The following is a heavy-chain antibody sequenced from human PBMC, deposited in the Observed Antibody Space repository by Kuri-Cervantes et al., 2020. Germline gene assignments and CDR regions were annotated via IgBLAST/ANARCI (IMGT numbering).Heavy chain of an antibody. CDR3: ARVATITDY. J-gene: IGHJ4*02. V-gene: IGHV3-11*01. CDR2: ISSGGATI. D-gene: IGHD5-12*01. Sequence: GESLKISCAASGFTFSDYYMSWIRQAPGKGLEWVSYISSGGATICYADSVKGRFTISRDNAKNFLFLQMNSLRAEDTAVYYCARVATITDYWGQGTPVTVSS. CDR1: GFTFSDYY.